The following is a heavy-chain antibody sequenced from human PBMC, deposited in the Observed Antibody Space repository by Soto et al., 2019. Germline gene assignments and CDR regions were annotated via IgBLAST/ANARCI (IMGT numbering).Heavy chain of an antibody. CDR1: GYTFTGYY. J-gene: IGHJ4*02. Sequence: ASVKVSCKASGYTFTGYYMHWVRQAPGQGLEWMGWINPNSGGTNYAQKFQGRVTMTRDTSISTAYMELSMLRSDDTAVYYCARDQVPYCSGGSCYSGTRYYFDYWGQGTLVTVSS. D-gene: IGHD2-15*01. V-gene: IGHV1-2*02. CDR3: ARDQVPYCSGGSCYSGTRYYFDY. CDR2: INPNSGGT.